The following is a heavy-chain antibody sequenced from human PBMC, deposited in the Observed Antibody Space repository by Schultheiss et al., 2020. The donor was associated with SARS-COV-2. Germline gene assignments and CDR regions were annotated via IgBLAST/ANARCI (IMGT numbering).Heavy chain of an antibody. CDR3: ARVVVVAAPFVDY. CDR1: GGSFSGYY. V-gene: IGHV4-34*01. CDR2: IYHSGST. Sequence: SQTLSLTCAVYGGSFSGYYWSWIRQPPGKGLEWIGYIYHSGSTYYNPSLKSRVTISVDTSKNQFSLKLSSVTAADTAVYYCARVVVVAAPFVDYWGQGTLVTVSS. D-gene: IGHD2-15*01. J-gene: IGHJ4*02.